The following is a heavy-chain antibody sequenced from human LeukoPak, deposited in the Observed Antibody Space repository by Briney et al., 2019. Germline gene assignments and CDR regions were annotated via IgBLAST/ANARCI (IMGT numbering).Heavy chain of an antibody. CDR1: GGSISSYY. V-gene: IGHV4-59*01. CDR2: IYYSGST. CDR3: ARAGYYYDPYGMDV. D-gene: IGHD3-22*01. J-gene: IGHJ6*02. Sequence: SETLSLTCTVSGGSISSYYWSWIRQPPGKGLEWIGYIYYSGSTNYNPSLKSRVTISVDTSKNQFSLKLSSVTAADTAVYYCARAGYYYDPYGMDVWGQGTTVTVSS.